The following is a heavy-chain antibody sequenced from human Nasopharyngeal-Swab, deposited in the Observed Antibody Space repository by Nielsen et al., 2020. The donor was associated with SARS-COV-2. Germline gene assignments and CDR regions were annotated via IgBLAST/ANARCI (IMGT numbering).Heavy chain of an antibody. CDR1: GFTFSDYY. V-gene: IGHV3-7*01. CDR2: IKQDGSEK. J-gene: IGHJ6*02. Sequence: GGSLRLSCAASGFTFSDYYMSWVRQAPGKGLEWVASIKQDGSEKYYVDSVKGRFTISRDNAKSSLYLQMNSLRAEDTAVYYCARITVAGDYYYGMDVWGQGTTVTVSS. D-gene: IGHD6-19*01. CDR3: ARITVAGDYYYGMDV.